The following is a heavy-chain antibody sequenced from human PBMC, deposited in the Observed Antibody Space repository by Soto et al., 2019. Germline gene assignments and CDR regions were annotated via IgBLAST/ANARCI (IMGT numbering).Heavy chain of an antibody. Sequence: ASVKVSCKASGYTFTSYAMHWVRQAPGQRLEWMGWINAGNGNTKYSQEFQGRVTITRDTSASTAYMELSSLRSEDTAVYYCASTGWNDQRYYYYYMDVWGKGTTVTVSS. CDR2: INAGNGNT. D-gene: IGHD1-1*01. CDR1: GYTFTSYA. CDR3: ASTGWNDQRYYYYYMDV. V-gene: IGHV1-3*01. J-gene: IGHJ6*03.